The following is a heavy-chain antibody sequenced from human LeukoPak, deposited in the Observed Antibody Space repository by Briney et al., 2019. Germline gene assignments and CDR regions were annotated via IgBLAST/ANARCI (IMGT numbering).Heavy chain of an antibody. CDR2: FDPEDGDT. V-gene: IGHV1-24*01. J-gene: IGHJ5*02. Sequence: ASVKLSCKVSGYTLTELSMHWVRQAPGKGLEWMAGFDPEDGDTNYAQNVQGRVTITRDTSTNTPYLEMSSLRSDDTAVYYCAREKRIRMVRGVIIGRSNWFDPWGQGTLVTVSS. CDR1: GYTLTELS. CDR3: AREKRIRMVRGVIIGRSNWFDP. D-gene: IGHD3-10*01.